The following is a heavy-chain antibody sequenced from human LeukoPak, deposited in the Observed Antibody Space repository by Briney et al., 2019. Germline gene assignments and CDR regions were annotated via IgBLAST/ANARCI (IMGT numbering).Heavy chain of an antibody. CDR1: GYTFTSYY. V-gene: IGHV1-2*02. J-gene: IGHJ4*02. CDR3: ARGGRITMVRGVIIHDY. D-gene: IGHD3-10*01. CDR2: INPNSGGT. Sequence: ASVKVSCKASGYTFTSYYMHWVRQAPGQGLEWMGWINPNSGGTNYAQKFQGRVTMTRDTSISTAYMELSRLRSDDTAVYYCARGGRITMVRGVIIHDYWGQGTLVTVSS.